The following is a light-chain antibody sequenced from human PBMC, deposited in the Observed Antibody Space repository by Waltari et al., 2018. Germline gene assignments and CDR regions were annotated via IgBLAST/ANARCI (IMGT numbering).Light chain of an antibody. CDR1: QSLVQSDGNTF. Sequence: DVVLIQSLLPLAVTLGQPGCSSCWHSQSLVQSDGNTFLNWLRQRPGQSPTRLIYKVSNRESGVPDRFSGSGSGTYFTLKISRVEAEDVGIYYCLQSSQWPYAFGQGTKLEIK. V-gene: IGKV2-30*02. CDR3: LQSSQWPYA. J-gene: IGKJ2*01. CDR2: KVS.